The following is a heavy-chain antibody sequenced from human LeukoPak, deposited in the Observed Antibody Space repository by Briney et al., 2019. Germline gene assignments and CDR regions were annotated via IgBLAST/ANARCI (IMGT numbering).Heavy chain of an antibody. D-gene: IGHD2-21*02. CDR3: ARDSGWHIVVVTASGSAFDI. V-gene: IGHV1-18*01. CDR2: ISADNGNT. CDR1: GYTFTSYG. Sequence: ASVKVSCKASGYTFTSYGISWVRQAPGQGLEWVGWISADNGNTNYAQKLQGRVTMTTDTSTSTAYMELRSLRSDDTAVYYCARDSGWHIVVVTASGSAFDIWGQGTMVTVSS. J-gene: IGHJ3*02.